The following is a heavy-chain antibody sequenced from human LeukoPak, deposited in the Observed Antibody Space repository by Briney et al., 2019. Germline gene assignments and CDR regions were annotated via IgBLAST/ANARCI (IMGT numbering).Heavy chain of an antibody. Sequence: GGSLRLSCAASGFTFSSYAMSWVRQAPGKGLEWVSAISGSGGSTYYADSVKGRFTISRDNSKNTLYLQMNSLRAEDTAVYYCANGYYYDSSGYLHYYFDYWGQGTLVTVSS. D-gene: IGHD3-22*01. CDR2: ISGSGGST. CDR3: ANGYYYDSSGYLHYYFDY. V-gene: IGHV3-23*01. CDR1: GFTFSSYA. J-gene: IGHJ4*02.